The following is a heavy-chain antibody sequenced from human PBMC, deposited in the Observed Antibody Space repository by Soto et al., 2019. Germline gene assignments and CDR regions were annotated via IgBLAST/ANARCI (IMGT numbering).Heavy chain of an antibody. V-gene: IGHV1-2*02. J-gene: IGHJ4*02. D-gene: IGHD3-3*01. CDR3: AKIYTWNEWQGGSDY. CDR1: GYSFAAYY. Sequence: QVHLEQSGAEVKKAGASVKISCKASGYSFAAYYINWVRQGSGQGLEWMGWINPNTGVTDYAQKFQGRVTLTRDTSIKTAYLELTSLRSDDTAVYYCAKIYTWNEWQGGSDYWGQGTLLTVSS. CDR2: INPNTGVT.